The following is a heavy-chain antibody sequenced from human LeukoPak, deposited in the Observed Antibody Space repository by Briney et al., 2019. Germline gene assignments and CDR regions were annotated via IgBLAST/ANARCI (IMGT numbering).Heavy chain of an antibody. V-gene: IGHV3-21*01. J-gene: IGHJ4*02. Sequence: GGALRLSCAASGFTFSSYDMTWVRQAPGRGLEWVSSISSSSSYIYYADSVKGRFTISRDNAKNSLYLQMNSLRAEDTAVYYCAREKNTAIWGQGTLVTVSS. CDR3: AREKNTAI. CDR1: GFTFSSYD. CDR2: ISSSSSYI. D-gene: IGHD5-18*01.